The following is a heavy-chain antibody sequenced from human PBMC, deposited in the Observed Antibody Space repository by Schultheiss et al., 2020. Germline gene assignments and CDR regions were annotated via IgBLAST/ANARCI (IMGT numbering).Heavy chain of an antibody. CDR3: ARDRGSGSYQSWFDP. V-gene: IGHV1-8*01. CDR1: GSTFTSYD. Sequence: ASVKVSCKASGSTFTSYDINWVRQATGQGLEWMGWMNPNSGNTGYAQKFRGRVSLTRNTSISTAYMELSSLRSEDTAVYYCARDRGSGSYQSWFDPWGQGTLVTVSS. CDR2: MNPNSGNT. J-gene: IGHJ5*02. D-gene: IGHD3-10*01.